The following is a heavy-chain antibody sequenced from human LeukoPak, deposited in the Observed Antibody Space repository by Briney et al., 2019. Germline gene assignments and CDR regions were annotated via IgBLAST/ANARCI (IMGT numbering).Heavy chain of an antibody. D-gene: IGHD6-19*01. J-gene: IGHJ4*02. Sequence: GGSLRLSCAASGFTFRSHWMHWVRQAPGEGLVWVSRLDTVGRTTTYADSVRGRFTTSIDNAKETSYSQMNSLRDEDTAVYYCASGLLMAGGTLDHWGRGTLVTVSS. CDR2: LDTVGRTT. CDR3: ASGLLMAGGTLDH. V-gene: IGHV3-74*01. CDR1: GFTFRSHW.